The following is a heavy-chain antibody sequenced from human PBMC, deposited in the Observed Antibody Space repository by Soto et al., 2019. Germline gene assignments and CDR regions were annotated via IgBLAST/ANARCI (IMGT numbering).Heavy chain of an antibody. Sequence: QVQLVQSGAEVKKPGSSVKVSCKASGGTFSSYAISWVRQAPGQGLEWMGGIIPIFGTANYAQKFQGRVTITADKSTSTAYTELSSLRSEDTAVYYCASPQDIVVVPAAKGGYYYYGMDVWGQGTTVTVSS. D-gene: IGHD2-2*01. CDR1: GGTFSSYA. CDR3: ASPQDIVVVPAAKGGYYYYGMDV. J-gene: IGHJ6*02. V-gene: IGHV1-69*06. CDR2: IIPIFGTA.